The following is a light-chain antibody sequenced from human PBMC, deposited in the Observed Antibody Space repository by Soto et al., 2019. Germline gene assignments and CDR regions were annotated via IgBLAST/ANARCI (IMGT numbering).Light chain of an antibody. Sequence: QSVLTQPPSASGSPGQSVTISCTGTSSDVGGHNYVSWYQQHPGKAPKLMIYEVIKRPSGVPDRFSGSKSGNTASLTVSGLQAEDEADYFCSSYAGTNNYVVFGGGTKLTVL. CDR1: SSDVGGHNY. J-gene: IGLJ2*01. CDR2: EVI. V-gene: IGLV2-8*01. CDR3: SSYAGTNNYVV.